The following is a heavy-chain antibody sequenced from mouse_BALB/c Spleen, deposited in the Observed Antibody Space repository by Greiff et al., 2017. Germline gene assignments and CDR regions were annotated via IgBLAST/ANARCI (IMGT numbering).Heavy chain of an antibody. J-gene: IGHJ4*01. D-gene: IGHD1-1*01. V-gene: IGHV1-55*01. CDR1: GYTFTSYW. CDR2: IYPGRGIT. CDR3: SRSLYYYGSSSYAMDY. Sequence: QVQLQQPGAELVKPGASVNMSCKASGYTFTSYWINWVKQRPGQGLEWIGDIYPGRGITNYNEKFKSKATLTLDTSSSTAYMQLSSLTSEDSAVYYCSRSLYYYGSSSYAMDYWGQGTSVTVSS.